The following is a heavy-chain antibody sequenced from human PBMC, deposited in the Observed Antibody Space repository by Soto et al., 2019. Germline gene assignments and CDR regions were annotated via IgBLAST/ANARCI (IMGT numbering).Heavy chain of an antibody. CDR1: GFTFSSYW. D-gene: IGHD3-22*01. CDR2: FKSDGSGT. V-gene: IGHV3-74*01. J-gene: IGHJ5*02. CDR3: VKPPAYYYDSSAYYSA. Sequence: GGSLRLSCAASGFTFSSYWMHGVLQAPGKGLEWVARFKSDGSGTNFADSVKVRFTISRDNSRNMLYLQMSSLRAEDTAIYYCVKPPAYYYDSSAYYSAWGQGTLVTVSS.